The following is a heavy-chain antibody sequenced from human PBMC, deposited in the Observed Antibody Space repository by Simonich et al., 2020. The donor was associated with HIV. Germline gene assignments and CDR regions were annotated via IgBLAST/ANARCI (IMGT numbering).Heavy chain of an antibody. D-gene: IGHD3-22*01. CDR2: IKQDGSEK. Sequence: EVQLVESGGGLVQPEGSLRLSCAASGFTFSSYWMTWVRQAPGKGLEWVANIKQDGSEKYYVDSVKGRFTISRDNAKNSLYLQMNSLRGEDTGVYYCARDLALGRAYYDTSMDVWGQGTTVTVSS. J-gene: IGHJ6*02. V-gene: IGHV3-7*01. CDR3: ARDLALGRAYYDTSMDV. CDR1: GFTFSSYW.